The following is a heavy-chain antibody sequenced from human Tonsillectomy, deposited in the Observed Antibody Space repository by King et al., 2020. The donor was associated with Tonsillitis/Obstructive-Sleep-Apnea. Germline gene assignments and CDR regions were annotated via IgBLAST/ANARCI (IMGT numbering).Heavy chain of an antibody. CDR2: INTNTGNP. CDR1: GYSFTSYS. D-gene: IGHD3-3*01. V-gene: IGHV7-4-1*02. J-gene: IGHJ6*03. Sequence: GQLVQSGSELKKPGASVKVSCKASGYSFTSYSMYWVRQAPGQGLEWMGWINTNTGNPTYAQGFTGRFVFSLDTSVSTAYLQISSLKAEDTAVYYCARADYDFWSGCLANYYYMDVWGKGTTVTVSS. CDR3: ARADYDFWSGCLANYYYMDV.